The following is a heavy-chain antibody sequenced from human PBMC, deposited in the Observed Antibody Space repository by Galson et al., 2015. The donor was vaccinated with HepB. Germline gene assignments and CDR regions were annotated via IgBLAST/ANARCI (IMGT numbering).Heavy chain of an antibody. CDR3: ARVAASDYGDHAHFDY. CDR1: GFTFSSYT. J-gene: IGHJ4*02. D-gene: IGHD4-17*01. V-gene: IGHV3-21*05. Sequence: SLRLSCAASGFTFSSYTMNWVRQAPGKGLEWLSYISGGATYTNYADSVKGRFTISRDNAKNSLHIQMNSLRAEDTAVYYCARVAASDYGDHAHFDYWGQGTLVTVSS. CDR2: ISGGATYT.